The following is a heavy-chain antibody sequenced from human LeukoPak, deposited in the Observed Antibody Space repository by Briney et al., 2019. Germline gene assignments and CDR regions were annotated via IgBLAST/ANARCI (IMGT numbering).Heavy chain of an antibody. D-gene: IGHD3-22*01. J-gene: IGHJ4*02. Sequence: GGSLRLSCAASGFTFTSYAIHWVRQGPGKGLEWVAAISYDGSNKYYADSVEGRFTISRDNSKNTLYLQMNSLRVEDTAVYYCARDPYDSSGYPMGYWGQGTLVTVSS. V-gene: IGHV3-30-3*01. CDR1: GFTFTSYA. CDR2: ISYDGSNK. CDR3: ARDPYDSSGYPMGY.